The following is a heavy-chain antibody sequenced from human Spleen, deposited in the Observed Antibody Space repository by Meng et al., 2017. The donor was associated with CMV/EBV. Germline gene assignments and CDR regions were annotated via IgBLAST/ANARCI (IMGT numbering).Heavy chain of an antibody. CDR2: YDAEDGKT. CDR1: GYSFTESY. Sequence: ASVKVSCKVSGYSFTESYINWVRQAPGKGLEWIGGYDAEDGKTAYAQKFQGRVTMTEDTSTHTAYMELSSLRSEDTAVYYCARDRSRAFDIWGQGTMVTVSS. V-gene: IGHV1-24*01. J-gene: IGHJ3*02. CDR3: ARDRSRAFDI. D-gene: IGHD3-16*02.